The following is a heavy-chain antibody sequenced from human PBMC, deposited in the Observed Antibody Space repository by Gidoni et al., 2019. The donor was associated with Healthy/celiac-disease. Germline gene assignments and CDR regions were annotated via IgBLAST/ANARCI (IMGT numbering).Heavy chain of an antibody. V-gene: IGHV3-21*01. CDR1: GFTFISYS. Sequence: EVQLVESGGGLVKPGGSLRLSCAASGFTFISYSMNWVRQPPGKGLEWVSSISSSSSYIYYADSVKGRFTISRDNAKNSLYLQMNSLRAEDTAVYYCARDLGYCSSTSCYHAFDIWGQGTMVTVSS. D-gene: IGHD2-2*01. CDR2: ISSSSSYI. CDR3: ARDLGYCSSTSCYHAFDI. J-gene: IGHJ3*02.